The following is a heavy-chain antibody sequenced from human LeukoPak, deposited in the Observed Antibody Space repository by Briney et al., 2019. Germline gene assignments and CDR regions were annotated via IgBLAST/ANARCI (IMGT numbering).Heavy chain of an antibody. CDR3: VTMEVAGTTESGFDP. CDR1: GGSISSGDYY. CDR2: IYYSGST. Sequence: PSETLSLTCTVSGGSISSGDYYWSWIRQPPGKGLEWIGYIYYSGSTYYNPSLKSRVTISVDTSKNQFSLKLSSVTAADTAVYYCVTMEVAGTTESGFDPWGQGTLATVSS. V-gene: IGHV4-30-4*01. J-gene: IGHJ5*02. D-gene: IGHD1-1*01.